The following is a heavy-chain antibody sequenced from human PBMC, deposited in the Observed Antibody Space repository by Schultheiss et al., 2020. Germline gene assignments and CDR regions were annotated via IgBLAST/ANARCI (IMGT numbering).Heavy chain of an antibody. CDR2: IKSKTDGGTT. V-gene: IGHV3-15*01. J-gene: IGHJ6*02. CDR1: GFTFSNSW. D-gene: IGHD3-3*01. Sequence: WGSLRLSCAASGFTFSNSWMSWVRQAPGKGLEWVGRIKSKTDGGTTDYAAPVKGRFTISRDDSKNTLYLQMNSLKTEDTAVYYCARDLYFWSGISWDYYYYGMDVWGQGTTVTVSS. CDR3: ARDLYFWSGISWDYYYYGMDV.